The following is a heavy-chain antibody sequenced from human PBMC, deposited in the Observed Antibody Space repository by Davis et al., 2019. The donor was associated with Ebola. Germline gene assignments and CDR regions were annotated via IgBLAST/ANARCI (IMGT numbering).Heavy chain of an antibody. J-gene: IGHJ6*03. CDR3: ARILYYYYHYLDV. V-gene: IGHV3-23*01. CDR1: GLTFGSYG. CDR2: INGGGSTT. Sequence: GGSLRLSCAASGLTFGSYGLSWVRRSPGKGLEWVSTINGGGSTTYYAESVKGRFTISRDNSKDTLYLEMNSLTVEDTAVYYCARILYYYYHYLDVWGKGTTVTVSS.